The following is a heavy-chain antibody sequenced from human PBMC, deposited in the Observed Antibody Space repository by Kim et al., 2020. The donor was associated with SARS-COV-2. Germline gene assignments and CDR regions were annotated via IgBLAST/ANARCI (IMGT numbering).Heavy chain of an antibody. D-gene: IGHD2-21*01. CDR1: GGTFSSYA. V-gene: IGHV1-69*13. CDR3: ATDNVVATRDYYYYYGMDA. CDR2: IIPIFGTA. Sequence: SVKVSCKASGGTFSSYAISWVRQAPGQGLEWMGGIIPIFGTANYAQKFQGRVTITADASTSTAYMELSSLRSEDTAVYYCATDNVVATRDYYYYYGMDAWGQGTTVTVSS. J-gene: IGHJ6*02.